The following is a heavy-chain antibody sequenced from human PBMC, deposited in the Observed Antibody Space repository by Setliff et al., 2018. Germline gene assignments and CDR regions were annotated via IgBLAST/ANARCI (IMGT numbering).Heavy chain of an antibody. CDR2: INPKNGDI. CDR3: ARRDGRSGYLGFDL. D-gene: IGHD3-22*01. Sequence: GASVKVSCKASGGTFSSYAISWVRQAPGQGLEWMGWINPKNGDIFYAPKFAGRVTMTRDTPISTVYMELSLLTSDDTAVYFCARRDGRSGYLGFDLWGHGSLVTVS. V-gene: IGHV1-2*07. CDR1: GGTFSSYA. J-gene: IGHJ4*01.